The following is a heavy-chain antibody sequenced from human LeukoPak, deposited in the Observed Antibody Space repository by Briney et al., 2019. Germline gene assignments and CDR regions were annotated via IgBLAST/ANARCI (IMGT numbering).Heavy chain of an antibody. Sequence: ASVKVSCKASGYTFTGYYLHWVRQAPGQGLEWMGWINPNSDGTNYAQRFQDRVTMTRDTSISTAYMELSRLRSDDTAVYYCARGGSGVAFDIWGQGTMVTVSS. CDR1: GYTFTGYY. CDR2: INPNSDGT. D-gene: IGHD6-25*01. J-gene: IGHJ3*02. CDR3: ARGGSGVAFDI. V-gene: IGHV1-2*02.